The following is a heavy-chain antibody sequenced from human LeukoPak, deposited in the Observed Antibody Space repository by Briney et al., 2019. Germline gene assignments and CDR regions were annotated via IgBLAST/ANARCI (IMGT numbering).Heavy chain of an antibody. CDR1: GGSISSGDYY. D-gene: IGHD3-22*01. V-gene: IGHV4-30-4*01. CDR2: TYYSGST. CDR3: ARSYYYDSRIDP. Sequence: TSQTLSLTCTVSGGSISSGDYYWSWIRQPPGKGLEWIGYTYYSGSTYYNPSLKNRVSISVDTSKNQFSLNLSSVTAADTAVYYCARSYYYDSRIDPWGQGTLVTVSS. J-gene: IGHJ5*02.